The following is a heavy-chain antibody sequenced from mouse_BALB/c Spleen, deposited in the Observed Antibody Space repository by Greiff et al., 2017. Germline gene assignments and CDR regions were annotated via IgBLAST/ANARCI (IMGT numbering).Heavy chain of an antibody. J-gene: IGHJ4*01. V-gene: IGHV14-3*02. D-gene: IGHD1-1*01. CDR2: IDPANGNT. CDR3: ARSLTTGWAMDY. Sequence: EVQLQESGAELVKPGASVKLSCTASGFNIKDTYMHWVKQRPEQGLEWIGRIDPANGNTKYDPKFQGKATITADTSSNTAYLQLSSLTSEDTAVYYCARSLTTGWAMDYWGQGTSFTVSS. CDR1: GFNIKDTY.